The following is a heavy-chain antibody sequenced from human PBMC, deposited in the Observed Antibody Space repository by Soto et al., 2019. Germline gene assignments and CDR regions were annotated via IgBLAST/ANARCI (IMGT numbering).Heavy chain of an antibody. V-gene: IGHV3-53*04. Sequence: EVQLVESGGGLVQPGGSLRLSCAASGFTVNSKYMSWVRQAPGKGLEWVSVIYSTGSTHYADSVKGRFTISRHDSKNTLSLQMDSLRLEDTAVYYCAKGKKYCANHRCYGPCDSWGQGTLVTFSS. J-gene: IGHJ4*02. CDR1: GFTVNSKY. CDR3: AKGKKYCANHRCYGPCDS. CDR2: IYSTGST. D-gene: IGHD2-2*01.